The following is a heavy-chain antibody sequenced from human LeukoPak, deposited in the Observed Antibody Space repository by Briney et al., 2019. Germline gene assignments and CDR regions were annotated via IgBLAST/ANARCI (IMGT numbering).Heavy chain of an antibody. D-gene: IGHD2-21*01. CDR1: GGSFGRSNTY. CDR3: ARHRGGGGYHYMDV. J-gene: IGHJ6*03. CDR2: ILHSGYT. Sequence: PSDTLSLTCTVSGGSFGRSNTYWGWIRQTPGKGLEWLGTILHSGYTYNNPSLKSRVTMSVDSSKNQFSLSLSSVTAADTAVYFCARHRGGGGYHYMDVWGKGTTVIVSS. V-gene: IGHV4-39*01.